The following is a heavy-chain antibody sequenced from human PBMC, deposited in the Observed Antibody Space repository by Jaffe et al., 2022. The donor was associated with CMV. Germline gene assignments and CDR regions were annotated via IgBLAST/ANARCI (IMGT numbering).Heavy chain of an antibody. J-gene: IGHJ6*02. V-gene: IGHV4-4*07. Sequence: QVQLQESGPGLVKPSETLSLTCTVSGGSISSYYWSWIRQPAGKGLEWIGRIYTSGSTNYNPSLKSRVTMSVDTSKNQFSLKLSSVTAADTAVYYCARDGESSYYYGSGSLMGPYYYYYGMDVWGQGTTVTVSS. CDR3: ARDGESSYYYGSGSLMGPYYYYYGMDV. D-gene: IGHD3-10*01. CDR2: IYTSGST. CDR1: GGSISSYY.